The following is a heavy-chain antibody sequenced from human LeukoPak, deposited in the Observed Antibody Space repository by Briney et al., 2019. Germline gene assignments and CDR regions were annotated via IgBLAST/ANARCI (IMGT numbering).Heavy chain of an antibody. D-gene: IGHD6-13*01. CDR3: ASGRQLGY. V-gene: IGHV3-7*01. J-gene: IGHJ4*02. CDR1: GFTLRNYW. CDR2: IKQEGSEK. Sequence: GGSLRLSCAASGFTLRNYWMSWVRQAPGKGLEWVANIKQEGSEKYYGDSVKGRFTISRDNDKNSLYLQMNSLRAEDAAVYYCASGRQLGYWGQGTLVTVSS.